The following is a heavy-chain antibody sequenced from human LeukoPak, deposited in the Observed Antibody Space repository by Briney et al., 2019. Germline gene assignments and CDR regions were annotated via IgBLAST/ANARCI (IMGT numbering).Heavy chain of an antibody. V-gene: IGHV3-23*01. D-gene: IGHD5-18*01. Sequence: GGSLRLSCAASGFTFNIYAMNWVRQAPGKGLEWVAAISGSGVSTRDADSVKGRFTISRDNSKNTLYLQMSSLRAEDTAVYYCAKDHMSSPVTYGYSFDSWGQGTLVAVSS. J-gene: IGHJ4*02. CDR1: GFTFNIYA. CDR2: ISGSGVST. CDR3: AKDHMSSPVTYGYSFDS.